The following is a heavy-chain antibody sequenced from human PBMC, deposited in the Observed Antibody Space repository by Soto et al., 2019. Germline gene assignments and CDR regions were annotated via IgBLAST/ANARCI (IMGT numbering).Heavy chain of an antibody. CDR1: GFTFGDYA. CDR3: SGRGYDYIWGSYRSGAFDI. Sequence: GGSLRLSCTASGFTFGDYAMSWFRQAPGKGLEWVGFIRSKAYGGTTEYAASVKGRFTISRDDSKSIAYLQMNSLKTEDTAVYYCSGRGYDYIWGSYRSGAFDIWGQGTMVTVSS. D-gene: IGHD3-16*02. J-gene: IGHJ3*02. V-gene: IGHV3-49*03. CDR2: IRSKAYGGTT.